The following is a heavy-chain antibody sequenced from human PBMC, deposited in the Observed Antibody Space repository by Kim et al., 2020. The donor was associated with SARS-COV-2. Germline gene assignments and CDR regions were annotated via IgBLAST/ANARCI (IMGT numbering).Heavy chain of an antibody. Sequence: KGRVTISVDTSKNQFSLKLSSVTAADTAVYYCARHSRITIFGVVIIGYFDYWGQGTLVTVSS. D-gene: IGHD3-3*01. V-gene: IGHV4-59*08. J-gene: IGHJ4*02. CDR3: ARHSRITIFGVVIIGYFDY.